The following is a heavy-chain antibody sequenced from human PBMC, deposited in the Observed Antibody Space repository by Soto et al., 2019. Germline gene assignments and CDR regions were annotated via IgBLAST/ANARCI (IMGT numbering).Heavy chain of an antibody. J-gene: IGHJ5*02. CDR3: ARLPMVRGAINWFDP. CDR1: GYSFTSYW. CDR2: IYPGDSDT. D-gene: IGHD3-10*01. V-gene: IGHV5-51*01. Sequence: GESLKISCKGSGYSFTSYWIGWVRQMTGKGLEWMGIIYPGDSDTRYSPSFQGQVTISADKSISTAYLQWSSLKASDTAMYYCARLPMVRGAINWFDPWGQGTLVTVSS.